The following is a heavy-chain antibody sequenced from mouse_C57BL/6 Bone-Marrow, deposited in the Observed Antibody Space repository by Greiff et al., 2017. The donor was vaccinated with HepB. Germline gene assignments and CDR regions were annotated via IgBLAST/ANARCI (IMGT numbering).Heavy chain of an antibody. CDR2: INPYNGGT. CDR3: AREEGYYSNLY. D-gene: IGHD2-5*01. V-gene: IGHV1-19*01. CDR1: GYTFTDYY. Sequence: EVQLQQSGPVLVKPGASVKMSCKASGYTFTDYYMNWVKQSHGKSLEWIGVINPYNGGTSYNQKFKGKATLTVDKSSSTAYMELNSLTSEDSAVYYCAREEGYYSNLYWGQGTLVTVSA. J-gene: IGHJ3*01.